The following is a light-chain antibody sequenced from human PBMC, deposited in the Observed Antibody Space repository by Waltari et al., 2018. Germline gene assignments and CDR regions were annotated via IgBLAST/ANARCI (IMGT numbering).Light chain of an antibody. V-gene: IGKV3-11*01. CDR1: QSVSSY. J-gene: IGKJ4*01. Sequence: EIVLTQSPATLSLSPGERATLSCRASQSVSSYLAWYQQKPGQDPRLLIYDASNRATGIPARFSGGGSGTDFTLTISSLEPEDFAVYYCQQRSNWPLTFGGGTKVEIK. CDR3: QQRSNWPLT. CDR2: DAS.